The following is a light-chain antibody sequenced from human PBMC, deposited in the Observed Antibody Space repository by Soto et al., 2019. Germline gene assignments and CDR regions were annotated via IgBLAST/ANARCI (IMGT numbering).Light chain of an antibody. CDR3: SSYTTSTSLGV. CDR2: EVS. J-gene: IGLJ1*01. V-gene: IGLV2-14*01. CDR1: SSDVGGYNY. Sequence: QSVLTQPASVSGSPGQSITISCTGTSSDVGGYNYVSWYQQHPGKAPKLMIYEVSNRPSGVSNRFSGSKSGYTASLTISGLQAEDEADYYCSSYTTSTSLGVFGTGTQLTVL.